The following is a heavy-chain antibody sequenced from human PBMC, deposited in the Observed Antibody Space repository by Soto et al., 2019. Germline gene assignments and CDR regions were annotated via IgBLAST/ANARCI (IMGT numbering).Heavy chain of an antibody. CDR1: GGTFSTSS. D-gene: IGHD4-17*01. Sequence: QVHLVQSGAEVKKPGSSVKVSCKASGGTFSTSSINWLRQDPGQRPEWMGNILSVFGTADYTQTFRDRVTITADKSSNTAHMELRSLFSEDAAVYYWAGGHEYGGNAASYALLGQGTVVTVSS. V-gene: IGHV1-69*14. CDR3: AGGHEYGGNAASYAL. CDR2: ILSVFGTA. J-gene: IGHJ3*01.